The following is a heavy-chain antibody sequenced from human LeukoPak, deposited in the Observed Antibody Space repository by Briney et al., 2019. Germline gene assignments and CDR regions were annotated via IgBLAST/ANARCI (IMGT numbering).Heavy chain of an antibody. D-gene: IGHD2-21*01. Sequence: PGGSLRLSCAASGFTFSSYSMNWVRQAPGKGLEWVANIKQDGSEKYYVDSVKGRFTISRDNAKNSLYLQMNSLRAEDTAVYYCARDPPPVVVIAEDRVDVWGKGTTVTVSS. V-gene: IGHV3-7*01. J-gene: IGHJ6*04. CDR2: IKQDGSEK. CDR1: GFTFSSYS. CDR3: ARDPPPVVVIAEDRVDV.